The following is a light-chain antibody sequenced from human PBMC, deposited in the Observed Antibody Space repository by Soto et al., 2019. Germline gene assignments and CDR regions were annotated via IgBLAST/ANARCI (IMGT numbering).Light chain of an antibody. V-gene: IGKV3D-15*01. J-gene: IGKJ1*01. Sequence: IQMTQSPPTLSLSAGERATLSCRASLSVSSYLAWYQQKPGQAPRLLIYEASNRATGIPARFSGSGSGTDFSLTISSLQSEDFALYYCQQYNNWPRTFGQGTKVDIK. CDR3: QQYNNWPRT. CDR2: EAS. CDR1: LSVSSY.